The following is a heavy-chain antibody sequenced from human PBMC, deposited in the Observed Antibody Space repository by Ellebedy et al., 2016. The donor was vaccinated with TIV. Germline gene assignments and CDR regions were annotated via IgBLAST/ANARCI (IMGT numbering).Heavy chain of an antibody. Sequence: GESLKISCAASGFNFGSEWMDWVRQAPGKGLEWVANINQDGSEKYYVDSVRGRFSVSRDNAKNSLYLQMNSLRVEDTAVYYCTTRLDYWGQGTPVTVSS. CDR3: TTRLDY. V-gene: IGHV3-7*03. CDR1: GFNFGSEW. J-gene: IGHJ4*02. CDR2: INQDGSEK.